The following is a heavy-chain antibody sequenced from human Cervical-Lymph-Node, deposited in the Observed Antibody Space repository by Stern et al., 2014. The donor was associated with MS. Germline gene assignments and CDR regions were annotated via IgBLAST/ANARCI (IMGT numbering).Heavy chain of an antibody. J-gene: IGHJ4*02. V-gene: IGHV1-46*01. D-gene: IGHD5-12*01. CDR1: GYSFGSYY. CDR3: ATGRYSGYADFDY. CDR2: INPRGDST. Sequence: QVQLVESGAEVRKPGASVKVSCKTSGYSFGSYYMHWVRQAPGQEPEWMGTINPRGDSTSFAQKFRGRVSMTRDTSTSTVHLEMNSLRFEDTAVYYCATGRYSGYADFDYWGQGTLVTVSS.